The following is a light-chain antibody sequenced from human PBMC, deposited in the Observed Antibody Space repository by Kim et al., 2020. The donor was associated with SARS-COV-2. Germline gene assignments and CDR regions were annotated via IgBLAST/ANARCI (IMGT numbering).Light chain of an antibody. Sequence: DIQMTQSPASLSASVGDSVTITCRASQAINNYLGWFQQKPGKAPKSLIYGASSLQSGVPSKFSGGGSGTDFTLTIIDVQPEDFATYYCQQYNSYPITFGQGTRLEIK. CDR3: QQYNSYPIT. CDR1: QAINNY. CDR2: GAS. V-gene: IGKV1-16*02. J-gene: IGKJ5*01.